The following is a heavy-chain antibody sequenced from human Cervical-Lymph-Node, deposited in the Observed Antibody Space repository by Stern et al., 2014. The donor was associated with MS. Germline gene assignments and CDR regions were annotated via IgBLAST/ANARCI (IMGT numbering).Heavy chain of an antibody. J-gene: IGHJ5*02. D-gene: IGHD3-22*01. CDR2: ISYDGDNK. CDR3: AKDPRIYDSSGYLDA. Sequence: VQLVQSGGGVVHPGRSLRLSCAASGFTFSLYDMHWVRQAPGKGLEWVAVISYDGDNKFYTDSVKGRFTISRDSSKSTLYLQLNSLRPEDTAIYYCAKDPRIYDSSGYLDAWGQGTLVTVSS. V-gene: IGHV3-30*18. CDR1: GFTFSLYD.